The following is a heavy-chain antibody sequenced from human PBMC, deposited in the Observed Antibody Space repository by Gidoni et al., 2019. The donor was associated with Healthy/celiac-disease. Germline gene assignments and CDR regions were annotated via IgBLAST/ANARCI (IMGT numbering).Heavy chain of an antibody. V-gene: IGHV4-39*01. D-gene: IGHD3-22*01. J-gene: IGHJ4*02. Sequence: QLQLQESGPGLVKPSETLSLTVTVSGGSISSRSYYWGWIRQPPGKGLEWIGSIYYSGSTYYNPSLKSRVTISVDTSKNQFSLKLSSVTAADTAVYYCARHYYYDSSGYYYDFCVDYWGQGTLVTVSS. CDR1: GGSISSRSYY. CDR2: IYYSGST. CDR3: ARHYYYDSSGYYYDFCVDY.